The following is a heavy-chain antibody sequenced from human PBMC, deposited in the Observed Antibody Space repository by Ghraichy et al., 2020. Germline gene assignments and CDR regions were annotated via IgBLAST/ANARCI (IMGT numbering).Heavy chain of an antibody. J-gene: IGHJ3*02. V-gene: IGHV3-48*02. CDR3: ARAPWYYDFWSGYSPQDAFDI. D-gene: IGHD3-3*01. Sequence: GGSLRLSCAASGFTFSSYSMNWVRQAPGKGLEWVSYISSSSSTIYYADSVKGRFTISRDNAKNSLYLQMNSLRDEDTAVYYCARAPWYYDFWSGYSPQDAFDIWGQGTMVTVSS. CDR2: ISSSSSTI. CDR1: GFTFSSYS.